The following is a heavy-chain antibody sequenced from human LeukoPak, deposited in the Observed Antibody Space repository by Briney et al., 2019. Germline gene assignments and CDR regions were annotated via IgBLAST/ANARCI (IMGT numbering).Heavy chain of an antibody. V-gene: IGHV4-34*01. D-gene: IGHD3-10*01. CDR2: INHSGST. Sequence: SETLSLTCAVYGRSFSGYYWSWIRQPPGKGLEWIGEINHSGSTNYNPSLKSRVTISVDTSKNQFSLKLSSVTAADTAVYYCARGGPVRGVIITRWFDPWGQGTLVTVSS. J-gene: IGHJ5*02. CDR1: GRSFSGYY. CDR3: ARGGPVRGVIITRWFDP.